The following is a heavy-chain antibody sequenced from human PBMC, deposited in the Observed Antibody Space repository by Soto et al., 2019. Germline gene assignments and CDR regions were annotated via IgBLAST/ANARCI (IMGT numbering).Heavy chain of an antibody. D-gene: IGHD5-18*01. CDR2: IIPIFGTA. Sequence: QVQLVQSGAEVKKPGSSVKVSCKASGGTFSSYAISWVRQAPGQGLEWMGGIIPIFGTANYAQKFQGRVTITADESTRTAYMELSSLRSDDTAVYYCARDRGYSYAKGGWWFDPWGQGTLVTVSS. J-gene: IGHJ5*02. V-gene: IGHV1-69*12. CDR3: ARDRGYSYAKGGWWFDP. CDR1: GGTFSSYA.